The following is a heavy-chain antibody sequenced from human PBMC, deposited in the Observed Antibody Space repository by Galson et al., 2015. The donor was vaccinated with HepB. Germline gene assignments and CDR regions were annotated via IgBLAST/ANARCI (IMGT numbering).Heavy chain of an antibody. CDR3: ARAAGWKTRYYFDY. CDR1: GGSISSGGYS. Sequence: TLSLTCAVSGGSISSGGYSWSWIRQPPGKGLEWIGYIYYSGSTYYNPSLKSRVTISVDTSKNQFPLKLSSVTAADTAVYYCARAAGWKTRYYFDYWGQGTLVTVSS. V-gene: IGHV4-30-4*07. D-gene: IGHD6-13*01. J-gene: IGHJ4*02. CDR2: IYYSGST.